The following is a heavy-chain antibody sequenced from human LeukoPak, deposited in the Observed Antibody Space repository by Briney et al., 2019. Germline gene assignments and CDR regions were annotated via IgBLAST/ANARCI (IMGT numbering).Heavy chain of an antibody. CDR3: ARADSGPTPFDY. D-gene: IGHD1-26*01. CDR2: ISYDGSNK. J-gene: IGHJ4*02. Sequence: GGSLRLSCAASGFTSSSYAMHWVRQAPGKGLEWVAVISYDGSNKYYADSVKGRFTISRDNSKNTLYLQMNSLRAEDTAVYYCARADSGPTPFDYWGQGTLVTVSS. V-gene: IGHV3-30-3*01. CDR1: GFTSSSYA.